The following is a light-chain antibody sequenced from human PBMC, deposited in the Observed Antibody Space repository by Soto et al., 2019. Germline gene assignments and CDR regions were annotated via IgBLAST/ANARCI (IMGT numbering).Light chain of an antibody. Sequence: QSALTQPASVSGSPGQSITISCTGTSSDVGGYNYVSWYQQHPGKDPKLMIYEVSNRPSGVSNRFSGSKSGNTASLTISGLQAEDEADYYCSSYTSSSTGVVGGGTQLTVL. J-gene: IGLJ3*02. CDR1: SSDVGGYNY. V-gene: IGLV2-14*01. CDR2: EVS. CDR3: SSYTSSSTGV.